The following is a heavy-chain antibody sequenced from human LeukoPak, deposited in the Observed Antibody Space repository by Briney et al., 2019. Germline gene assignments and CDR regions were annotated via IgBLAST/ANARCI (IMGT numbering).Heavy chain of an antibody. CDR3: ARGLAVGATRVFFDYFDY. J-gene: IGHJ4*02. V-gene: IGHV3-23*01. D-gene: IGHD1-26*01. CDR1: GFTFTNYA. CDR2: ISGGGDST. Sequence: PGGSLRLSCAASGFTFTNYAMSWVRQAPGKGPEWVSTISGGGDSTYYADSVKGRFTISRHDSKNTLYLQMNSLRSDDTAVYYCARGLAVGATRVFFDYFDYWGQGTLVTVSS.